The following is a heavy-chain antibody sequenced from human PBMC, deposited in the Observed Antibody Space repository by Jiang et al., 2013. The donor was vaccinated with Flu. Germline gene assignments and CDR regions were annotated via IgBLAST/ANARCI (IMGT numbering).Heavy chain of an antibody. V-gene: IGHV5-10-1*01. D-gene: IGHD2-8*01. CDR2: IDPADSYS. CDR3: ARHNGASAHQRSLPGNNWFDP. CDR1: GYSFTSYW. J-gene: IGHJ5*02. Sequence: GAEVKRPGESLRISCKASGYSFTSYWISWLRQMPGKGLEWMGRIDPADSYSNYSPSFQGHVNISVDRSISTAYLQWSSLKASDTAIYYCARHNGASAHQRSLPGNNWFDPWGQGTLVTVSS.